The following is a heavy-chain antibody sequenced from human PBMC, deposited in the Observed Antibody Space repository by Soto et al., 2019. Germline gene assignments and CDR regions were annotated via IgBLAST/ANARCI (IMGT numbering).Heavy chain of an antibody. CDR2: ISAYNGNT. D-gene: IGHD3-10*01. J-gene: IGHJ4*02. Sequence: QVQLVQSGAEVNKPGASVKVSCKASGYTFTSYGISWVRQAPGQGLEWMGWISAYNGNTNYAQKLQGRVTMTTDTSTSKAYMELRSLRSDDTAVYYCARVLGFGEDPGSLPHDYWGQGTLVTVSS. CDR3: ARVLGFGEDPGSLPHDY. V-gene: IGHV1-18*01. CDR1: GYTFTSYG.